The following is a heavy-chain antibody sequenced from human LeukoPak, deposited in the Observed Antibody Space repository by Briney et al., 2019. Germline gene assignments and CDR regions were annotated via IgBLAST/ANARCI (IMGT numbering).Heavy chain of an antibody. J-gene: IGHJ2*01. CDR3: AKDLGYRSFDL. CDR1: GFTFSSYG. D-gene: IGHD6-13*01. V-gene: IGHV3-30*18. CDR2: ISYDGSNK. Sequence: GGSLRLSCAASGFTFSSYGMHWVRQAPGKGLEWVAVISYDGSNKYYADSVKGRFTISRDNSKNTLYLQMNSLRAEDTAVYYCAKDLGYRSFDLWGRGTLVTVSS.